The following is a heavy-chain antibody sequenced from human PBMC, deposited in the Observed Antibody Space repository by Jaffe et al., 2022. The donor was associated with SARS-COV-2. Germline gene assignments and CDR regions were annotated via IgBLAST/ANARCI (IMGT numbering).Heavy chain of an antibody. V-gene: IGHV4-39*01. CDR3: ARHTLAGLWFGELSS. CDR1: GGSISSSSYY. J-gene: IGHJ5*02. CDR2: IYYSGST. D-gene: IGHD3-10*01. Sequence: QLQLQESGPGLVKPSETLSLTCTVSGGSISSSSYYWGWIRQPPGKGLEWIGSIYYSGSTYYNPSLKSRVTISVDTSKNQFSLKLSSVTAADTAVYYCARHTLAGLWFGELSSWGQGTLVTVSS.